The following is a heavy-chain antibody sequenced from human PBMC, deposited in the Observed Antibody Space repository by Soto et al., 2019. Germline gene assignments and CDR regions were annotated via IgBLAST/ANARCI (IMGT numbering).Heavy chain of an antibody. V-gene: IGHV3-23*01. CDR1: GFTFATYA. CDR3: AKYAGLSPWVRYHFDH. CDR2: ISGGGDST. J-gene: IGHJ4*02. D-gene: IGHD3-10*01. Sequence: EVQMLESGGGLVQPGGSLRLSCAASGFTFATYAMTWVRQAPGKGLEWVSTISGGGDSTYYAVSVKGRFTISRDNSKSTLYLQMNSLRAEDTAVYYCAKYAGLSPWVRYHFDHWGQGTLVTVSS.